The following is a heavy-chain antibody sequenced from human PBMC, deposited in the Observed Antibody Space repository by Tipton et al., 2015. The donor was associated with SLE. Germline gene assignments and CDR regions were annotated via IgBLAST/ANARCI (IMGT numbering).Heavy chain of an antibody. D-gene: IGHD2-2*02. CDR2: IYYSGST. V-gene: IGHV4-34*01. CDR3: ARVGAAAAIDY. CDR1: GGSFSGYY. J-gene: IGHJ4*02. Sequence: TLPLTCAVYGGSFSGYYWSWIRQPPGKGLEWIGYIYYSGSTYYNPSLKSRVTISVDTSKNQFSLKLSSVTAADTAVYYCARVGAAAAIDYWGQGTLVTVSS.